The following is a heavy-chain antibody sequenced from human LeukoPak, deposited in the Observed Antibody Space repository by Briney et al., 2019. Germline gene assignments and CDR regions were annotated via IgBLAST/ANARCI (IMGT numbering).Heavy chain of an antibody. J-gene: IGHJ4*02. CDR1: GYTFTTNY. Sequence: ASVKVSCKASGYTFTTNYIHWVRQAPGQGLEWIGWINTNTGNPTYAPGFTGRFVFSLDTSVSTAYLQISSLKAEDTAVYYCAKEGATPGLDFDYWGQGTLVIVSS. CDR2: INTNTGNP. CDR3: AKEGATPGLDFDY. V-gene: IGHV7-4-1*02. D-gene: IGHD1-1*01.